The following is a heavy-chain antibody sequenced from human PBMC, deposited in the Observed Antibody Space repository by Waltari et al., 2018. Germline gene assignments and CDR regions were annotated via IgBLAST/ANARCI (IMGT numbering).Heavy chain of an antibody. CDR2: IYYSGST. J-gene: IGHJ4*02. D-gene: IGHD3-22*01. V-gene: IGHV4-59*01. Sequence: QVQLQESGPGLVKPSETLSLTCTVSGGSISSYYWSWIRQPPGKGLEWIGYIYYSGSTNYNPSLKSRVTISVDTSKNQFSLKLSSVTAADTAVYYCARDSGYYDSSGYYFDYWGQGTLVTVSS. CDR1: GGSISSYY. CDR3: ARDSGYYDSSGYYFDY.